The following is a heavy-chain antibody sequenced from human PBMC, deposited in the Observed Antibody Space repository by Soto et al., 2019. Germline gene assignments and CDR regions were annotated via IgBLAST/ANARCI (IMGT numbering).Heavy chain of an antibody. D-gene: IGHD2-21*02. V-gene: IGHV3-53*01. CDR1: GFSVRTIY. J-gene: IGHJ4*02. Sequence: PGGSLRLSCAASGFSVRTIYMSWVRQAPGKGLEWVSVFESGGSIYYADSVKGRFITSRDYAKNTVYLQMNSLTVEDTAVYYCARAGVTPDFFDYWGQGTLVTVSS. CDR2: FESGGSI. CDR3: ARAGVTPDFFDY.